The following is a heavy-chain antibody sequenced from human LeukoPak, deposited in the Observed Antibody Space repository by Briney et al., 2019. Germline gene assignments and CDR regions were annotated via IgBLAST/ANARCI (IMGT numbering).Heavy chain of an antibody. D-gene: IGHD3-22*01. CDR2: INHSGST. J-gene: IGHJ3*02. Sequence: SETLSLTCAVYGGSFSGYYWSWIRQPPGKGLEWIGEINHSGSTNYNPSLKSRVTISVDTSKNQFSLKLSSVTAADTAVYYCARQPDPYYYDSSGYYYGAFDIWGQGTMVTVSS. CDR3: ARQPDPYYYDSSGYYYGAFDI. CDR1: GGSFSGYY. V-gene: IGHV4-34*01.